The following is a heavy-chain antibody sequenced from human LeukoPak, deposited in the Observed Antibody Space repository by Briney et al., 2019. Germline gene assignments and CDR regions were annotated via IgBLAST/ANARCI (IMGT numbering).Heavy chain of an antibody. D-gene: IGHD4-23*01. Sequence: SVKVSCKTSGYTFTSFHMHWVRQAPGQGLEWMGGIIPIFGTANYAQKFQGRVTITADESTSTAYMELSSLRSEDTAVYYCARATTVVNEYFQHWGQGTLVTVSS. CDR3: ARATTVVNEYFQH. CDR1: GYTFTSFH. J-gene: IGHJ1*01. V-gene: IGHV1-69*13. CDR2: IIPIFGTA.